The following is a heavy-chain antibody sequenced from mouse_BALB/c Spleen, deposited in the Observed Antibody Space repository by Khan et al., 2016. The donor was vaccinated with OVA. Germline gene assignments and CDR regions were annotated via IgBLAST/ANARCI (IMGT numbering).Heavy chain of an antibody. CDR3: ARQPYYHYYIMDY. CDR2: IWSDGST. D-gene: IGHD2-10*01. CDR1: GFSLTNYG. J-gene: IGHJ4*01. Sequence: QVQLKESGPGLVAPSQSLSITCTISGFSLTNYGVNWVRQPPGKGLEWLVVIWSDGSTTYDSALKSRLTISKDNSKSQVFLEMDSLQTDDTAMYYCARQPYYHYYIMDYWGQGTSVTVSS. V-gene: IGHV2-6-1*01.